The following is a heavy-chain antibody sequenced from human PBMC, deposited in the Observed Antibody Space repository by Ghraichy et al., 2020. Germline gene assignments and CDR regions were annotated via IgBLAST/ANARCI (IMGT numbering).Heavy chain of an antibody. Sequence: GGSLRLSCAASGFTFSSYSMNWVRQAPGKGLEWVSYISSSSSTIYYADSVKGRFTISRDNAKNSLYLQMNSLRDEDTAVYYCAREDPGGLTPGAFDYWGQGTLVTVSS. CDR3: AREDPGGLTPGAFDY. J-gene: IGHJ4*02. CDR1: GFTFSSYS. V-gene: IGHV3-48*02. D-gene: IGHD3-16*01. CDR2: ISSSSSTI.